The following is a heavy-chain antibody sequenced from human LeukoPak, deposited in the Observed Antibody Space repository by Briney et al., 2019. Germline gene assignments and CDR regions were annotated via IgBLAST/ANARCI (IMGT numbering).Heavy chain of an antibody. CDR3: ARRGYYDNSGFGTFDI. V-gene: IGHV4-39*01. CDR2: IYYSGST. Sequence: SETLSLTCTVSGGSISSSSYSWGWIRQPPGKGLEWIGNIYYSGSTYYNPSLKSRVTISVDTSKNQFSLKLGSVTAADTAVYYCARRGYYDNSGFGTFDIWGQGTMVTVSS. J-gene: IGHJ3*02. D-gene: IGHD3-22*01. CDR1: GGSISSSSYS.